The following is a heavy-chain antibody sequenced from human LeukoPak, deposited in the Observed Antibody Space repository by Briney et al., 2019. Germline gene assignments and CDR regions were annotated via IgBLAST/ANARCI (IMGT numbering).Heavy chain of an antibody. CDR2: IYYSGST. Sequence: SETLSLTCTVSGGSISSSSYYWGWIRQPPGKGLEWIGSIYYSGSTYYNPSLRSRVTISVDTSKNQFSLGLSSVTAADTAVYYCARQRYCSSTSCSYGDWFDPWGQGTLVTVSS. J-gene: IGHJ5*02. V-gene: IGHV4-39*01. CDR1: GGSISSSSYY. D-gene: IGHD2-2*01. CDR3: ARQRYCSSTSCSYGDWFDP.